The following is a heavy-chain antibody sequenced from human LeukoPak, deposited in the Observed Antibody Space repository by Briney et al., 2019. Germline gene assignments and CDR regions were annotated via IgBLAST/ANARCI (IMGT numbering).Heavy chain of an antibody. CDR1: GFTFSNYG. CDR2: IWFDGSHE. D-gene: IGHD6-19*01. CDR3: AASPGSGWSFGYFDY. V-gene: IGHV3-30*02. Sequence: GGSLRLSCEASGFTFSNYGMHWVRQAPGKGLEWVATIWFDGSHENYADSVKGRFTISRDNSKNTLFLQMSSLRAEDTAVYYCAASPGSGWSFGYFDYWGQGTLVTVSS. J-gene: IGHJ4*02.